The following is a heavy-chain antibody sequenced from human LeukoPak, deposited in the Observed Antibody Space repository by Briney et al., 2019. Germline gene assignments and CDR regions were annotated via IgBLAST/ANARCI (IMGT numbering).Heavy chain of an antibody. CDR1: GVTFSSYW. J-gene: IGHJ4*02. D-gene: IGHD2-2*01. Sequence: AGSLRLSCAAYGVTFSSYWMSWVRQAPGKGLEWVANTKQDGSEKYYVESVKGRFTISRDNAKNSLYLQLNSLRAEDTAVYYCARGNADQDYWGQGTLVTVSS. V-gene: IGHV3-7*01. CDR2: TKQDGSEK. CDR3: ARGNADQDY.